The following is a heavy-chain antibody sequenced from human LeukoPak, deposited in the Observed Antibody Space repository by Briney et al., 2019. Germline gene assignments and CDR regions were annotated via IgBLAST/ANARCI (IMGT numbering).Heavy chain of an antibody. CDR3: ANGATPNPSLVGGAFDI. CDR1: GFTFSIYG. CDR2: IWYDGSNK. V-gene: IGHV3-33*06. Sequence: GRSLRLSCAASGFTFSIYGMHWVRQAPGKGLEWLAVIWYDGSNKYYADSVKGRFTISRDNSKNTLYLHMNNLKAEDTVAYNCANGATPNPSLVGGAFDIWGQGTMVTVSS. J-gene: IGHJ3*02. D-gene: IGHD6-13*01.